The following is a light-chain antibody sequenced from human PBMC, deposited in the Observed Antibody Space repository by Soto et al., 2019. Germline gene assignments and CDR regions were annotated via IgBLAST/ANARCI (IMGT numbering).Light chain of an antibody. CDR1: QSISSY. CDR2: AAS. CDR3: QQSYSTPYT. Sequence: DIQMTQSPSSLSASVGDRVTITCRASQSISSYLNWYQQKPGKAPKLLIYAASSLQSGVPSRFSGSGDGTDFTLTISRLQPEDFATYYCQQSYSTPYTFGQGTKLEIK. V-gene: IGKV1-39*01. J-gene: IGKJ2*01.